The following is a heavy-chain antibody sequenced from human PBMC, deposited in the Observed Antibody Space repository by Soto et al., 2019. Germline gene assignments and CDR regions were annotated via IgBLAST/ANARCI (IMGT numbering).Heavy chain of an antibody. J-gene: IGHJ5*02. CDR1: GFTFSSYA. Sequence: EVQLLESGGGLVQPGGSLRLSCAASGFTFSSYAMSWVRQAPGKGLEWVSAISGSGGSTYYADSEKGRFTISRDNSKNALYLQMNSLRAEDTAVYYCAKDSEEQQLVRAGAYHWFDPWGQGTLVTVSS. CDR3: AKDSEEQQLVRAGAYHWFDP. D-gene: IGHD6-13*01. V-gene: IGHV3-23*01. CDR2: ISGSGGST.